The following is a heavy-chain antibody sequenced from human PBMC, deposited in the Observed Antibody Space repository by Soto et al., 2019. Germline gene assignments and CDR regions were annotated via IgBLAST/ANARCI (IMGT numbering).Heavy chain of an antibody. CDR2: INAGNGNT. Sequence: ASVKVSCKASGYTFTSYAMHWVRQAPGQRLEWMGWINAGNGNTKYSQKFQGRVTITRDTSASTAYMELSSLRSEDTAVYYCARDAVETAGYCSSTSCYPYYYYGMDVWGQGTTVTAP. CDR1: GYTFTSYA. CDR3: ARDAVETAGYCSSTSCYPYYYYGMDV. J-gene: IGHJ6*02. D-gene: IGHD2-2*03. V-gene: IGHV1-3*01.